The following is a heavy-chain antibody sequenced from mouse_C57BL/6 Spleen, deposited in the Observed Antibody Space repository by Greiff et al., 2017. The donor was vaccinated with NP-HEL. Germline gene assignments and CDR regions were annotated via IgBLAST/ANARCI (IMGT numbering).Heavy chain of an antibody. J-gene: IGHJ4*01. Sequence: VQLQQSGPELVKPGASVTISCKASGYAFSTSWMNWVKQRPGKGLEWIGRIYPGDGDTNYNGTFTGKATLTADKSSSTAYMQLSSLTSEDSAVDFCARWLLPYAMDYWGQGTSVTVSS. CDR1: GYAFSTSW. V-gene: IGHV1-82*01. CDR2: IYPGDGDT. D-gene: IGHD2-3*01. CDR3: ARWLLPYAMDY.